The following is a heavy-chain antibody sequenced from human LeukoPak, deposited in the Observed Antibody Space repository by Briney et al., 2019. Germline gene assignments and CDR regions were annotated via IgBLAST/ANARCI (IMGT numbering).Heavy chain of an antibody. CDR1: GGSFSGYY. J-gene: IGHJ5*02. V-gene: IGHV4-34*01. Sequence: PSETLSLTCAVYGGSFSGYYWSWLRQPPGKGLEWIGEINHSGSTNYNPSLKSRVTISVDTSKNQFSLKLSSVTAADTAVYYCARGRRRQYQLLRSWFDPWGQGTLVTVSS. CDR3: ARGRRRQYQLLRSWFDP. CDR2: INHSGST. D-gene: IGHD2-2*01.